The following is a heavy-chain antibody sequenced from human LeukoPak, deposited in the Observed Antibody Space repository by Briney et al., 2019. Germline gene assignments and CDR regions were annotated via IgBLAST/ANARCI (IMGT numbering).Heavy chain of an antibody. J-gene: IGHJ4*02. D-gene: IGHD2-21*02. Sequence: PGGSLRLSCAASGFTFSSYAMSWVRQAPGKRLEWVSGISLDGATTYYAGSVEGRFTISRDNSKNTLYLQMNSLRAEDTAVYYCARESGGDQYYFDYWGQGTLVTVSS. CDR1: GFTFSSYA. CDR2: ISLDGATT. CDR3: ARESGGDQYYFDY. V-gene: IGHV3-23*01.